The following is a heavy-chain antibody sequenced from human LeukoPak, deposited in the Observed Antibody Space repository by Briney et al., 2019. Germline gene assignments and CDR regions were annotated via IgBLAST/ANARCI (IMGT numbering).Heavy chain of an antibody. CDR1: GGSFSGYY. CDR2: INHSGST. D-gene: IGHD3-3*01. CDR3: ASNYDFWSGYYYFDY. Sequence: SETLSLTCAVYGGSFSGYYWSWIRQPPGKGLEWIGEINHSGSTNYNPSLKSRVTISVDTSKNQFSLKLSSVAAADTAVYYCASNYDFWSGYYYFDYWGQGTLVTVSS. J-gene: IGHJ4*02. V-gene: IGHV4-34*01.